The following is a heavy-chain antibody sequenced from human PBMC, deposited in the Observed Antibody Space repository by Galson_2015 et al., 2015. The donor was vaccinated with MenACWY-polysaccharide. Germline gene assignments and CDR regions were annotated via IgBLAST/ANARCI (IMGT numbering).Heavy chain of an antibody. CDR1: GFAFSGYS. CDR2: ISASSRAI. D-gene: IGHD1-1*01. CDR3: ALYNWNDKGGALDI. J-gene: IGHJ3*02. Sequence: SLRLSCAASGFAFSGYSLNWVRQTPGKGLEWVSYISASSRAIYYADSVKGRFTISRDNAKKSLYLQMNSLRDEDTAVYYCALYNWNDKGGALDIWGRGTMVTVSS. V-gene: IGHV3-48*02.